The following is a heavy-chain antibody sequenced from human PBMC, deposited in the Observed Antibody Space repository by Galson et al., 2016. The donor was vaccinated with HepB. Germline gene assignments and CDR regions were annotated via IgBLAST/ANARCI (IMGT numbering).Heavy chain of an antibody. Sequence: SLRLSCAASGFGLFHFWMNWVRQTPGGGLEWVANIKQVGSEKHYVDSVKGRFTISRDNAKNLLYLQMNSLRADDTAVYFWARWDYTSGPLDSWGRGTLVTVSS. CDR2: IKQVGSEK. CDR1: GFGLFHFW. V-gene: IGHV3-7*01. J-gene: IGHJ4*02. D-gene: IGHD6-19*01. CDR3: ARWDYTSGPLDS.